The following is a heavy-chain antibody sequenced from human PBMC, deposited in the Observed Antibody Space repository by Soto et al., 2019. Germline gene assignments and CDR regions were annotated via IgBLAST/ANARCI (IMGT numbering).Heavy chain of an antibody. CDR3: ARQRTGVDTAPIELVYYYGMDV. CDR2: IDPSDSYT. J-gene: IGHJ6*02. Sequence: PGESLKISCKGSGYSFTSYWISWVRQMPGKGLEWMGRIDPSDSYTNYSPSFQGHVTISADKSISTAYLQWSSLKASDTAMYYCARQRTGVDTAPIELVYYYGMDVWGQGTTVTVSS. V-gene: IGHV5-10-1*01. CDR1: GYSFTSYW. D-gene: IGHD5-18*01.